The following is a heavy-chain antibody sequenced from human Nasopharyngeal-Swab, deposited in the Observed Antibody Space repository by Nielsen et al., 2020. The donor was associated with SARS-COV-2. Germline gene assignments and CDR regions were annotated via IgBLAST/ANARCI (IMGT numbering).Heavy chain of an antibody. Sequence: GESLKISCAAPGFTFSSYAMHWVRQAPGKGLEWVAVISYDGSNKYYADSVKGRFTISRDNSKNTLYLQMNSLRAEDTAVYYCARDADIAVAGTFDYWGQGTLVTVSS. CDR3: ARDADIAVAGTFDY. D-gene: IGHD6-19*01. CDR2: ISYDGSNK. J-gene: IGHJ4*02. CDR1: GFTFSSYA. V-gene: IGHV3-30*04.